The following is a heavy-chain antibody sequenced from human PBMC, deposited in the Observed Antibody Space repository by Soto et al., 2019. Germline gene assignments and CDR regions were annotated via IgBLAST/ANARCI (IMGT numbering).Heavy chain of an antibody. Sequence: PGESLKISCKGSGYSFTIYWIGWVRQMPGKGLEWMGIIYPGDSDTRYSPSFQGQVTISADKSISTAYLQWSSLKASDTAMYYCARHPPTAGSPFGEGYYYYYYGLDVWGQGTTVTVSS. J-gene: IGHJ6*02. CDR1: GYSFTIYW. CDR3: ARHPPTAGSPFGEGYYYYYYGLDV. V-gene: IGHV5-51*01. D-gene: IGHD3-10*01. CDR2: IYPGDSDT.